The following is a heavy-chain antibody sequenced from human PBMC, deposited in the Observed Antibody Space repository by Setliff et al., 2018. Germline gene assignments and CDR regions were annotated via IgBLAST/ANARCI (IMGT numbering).Heavy chain of an antibody. CDR3: ARLALTGYDSSGYYYALEYYYYMDV. CDR1: GGTFSSKA. Sequence: SCKASGGTFSSKAISWVRQAPGQGLEWVSTISGSSVDTCYVDSVKGRFAVSRDNSKNTLSLQMNSLRAEDTAVYYCARLALTGYDSSGYYYALEYYYYMDVWGKGTTVTV. J-gene: IGHJ6*03. V-gene: IGHV3-23*01. CDR2: ISGSSVDT. D-gene: IGHD3-22*01.